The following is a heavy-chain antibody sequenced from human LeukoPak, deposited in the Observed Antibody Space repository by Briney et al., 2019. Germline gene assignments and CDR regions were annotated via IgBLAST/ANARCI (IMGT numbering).Heavy chain of an antibody. V-gene: IGHV3-30*02. D-gene: IGHD5-18*01. CDR3: AKEYRGYSYGLLDY. CDR1: GFTFSSYG. Sequence: GGSLRLSCAASGFTFSSYGMHWVRQAPGKGLEWVAFIRYDGSNKYYADSVKGRFTISRDNSKNTLYLQMNSLRAEDTAVYYCAKEYRGYSYGLLDYWGQGTLVTVSS. J-gene: IGHJ4*02. CDR2: IRYDGSNK.